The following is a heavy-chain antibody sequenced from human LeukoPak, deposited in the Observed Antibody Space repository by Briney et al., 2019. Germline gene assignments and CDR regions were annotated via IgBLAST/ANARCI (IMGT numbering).Heavy chain of an antibody. CDR2: IYHSGST. J-gene: IGHJ4*02. D-gene: IGHD3-10*01. V-gene: IGHV4-38-2*02. CDR3: ARAGLYYGSGSYYFDY. Sequence: PSETLSLTCTVSGYSISSGYYWGWIRQPPGKGLEWIGSIYHSGSTYYNPSLKSRVTISVDTSKNQFSLKLSSVTAADTAVYHCARAGLYYGSGSYYFDYWGQGTLVTVSS. CDR1: GYSISSGYY.